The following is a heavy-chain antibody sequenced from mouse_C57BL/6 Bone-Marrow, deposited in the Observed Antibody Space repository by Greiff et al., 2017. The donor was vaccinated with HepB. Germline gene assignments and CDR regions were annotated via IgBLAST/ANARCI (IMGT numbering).Heavy chain of an antibody. V-gene: IGHV1-54*01. CDR3: ARSSFYYDYDVGAMDY. CDR2: INPGSGGT. J-gene: IGHJ4*01. D-gene: IGHD2-4*01. Sequence: VKLMESGAELVRPGTSVKVSCKASGYAFTNYLIEWVKQRPGQGLEWIGVINPGSGGTNYNEKFKGKATLTADKSSSTAYMQLSSLTSEDSAVYFCARSSFYYDYDVGAMDYWGQGTSVTVSS. CDR1: GYAFTNYL.